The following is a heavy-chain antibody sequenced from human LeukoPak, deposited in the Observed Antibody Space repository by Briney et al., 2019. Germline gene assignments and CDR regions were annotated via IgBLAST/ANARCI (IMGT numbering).Heavy chain of an antibody. CDR1: GGSISSADYY. CDR3: ARDPDYYGSGTGGYFDN. Sequence: SDTLSLTCTVSGGSISSADYYWSWLRQPPGKGLEWFVYIYYSGSTFYNPSLKSRLTISVDPSKNQFSLRLTSVTAADTAVYYCARDPDYYGSGTGGYFDNWGQGTLVTVSS. J-gene: IGHJ4*02. CDR2: IYYSGST. D-gene: IGHD3-10*01. V-gene: IGHV4-30-4*02.